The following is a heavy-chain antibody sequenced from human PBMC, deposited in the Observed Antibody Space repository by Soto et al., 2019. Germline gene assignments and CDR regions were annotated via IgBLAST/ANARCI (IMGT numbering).Heavy chain of an antibody. V-gene: IGHV3-23*01. CDR1: GFTFSNYA. CDR3: VKLKGAAGGLFDY. J-gene: IGHJ4*02. CDR2: ITGSGATT. D-gene: IGHD6-25*01. Sequence: QLLESGGGLVQPGGSLRLSCAASGFTFSNYAINWVRQAPGKGLEWVSVITGSGATTFYADSVKGRFTISRDNSKNTVYLQMNSLRAEDTAVYYCVKLKGAAGGLFDYWGQGTLVTVSS.